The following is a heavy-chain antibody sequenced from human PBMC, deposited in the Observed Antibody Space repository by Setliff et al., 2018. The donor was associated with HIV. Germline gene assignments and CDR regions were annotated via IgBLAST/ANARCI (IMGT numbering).Heavy chain of an antibody. V-gene: IGHV4-4*08. CDR2: IYTSGIT. J-gene: IGHJ6*03. CDR3: ARDRRGYYYGSGSCYMDV. CDR1: GGSISSYS. Sequence: KASETLSLTCTVSGGSISSYSWSWIRQPPGKGLEWIGYIYTSGITDYNPSLKSRVTISGDTSKNQFSLKLSSVTAADTAVYYCARDRRGYYYGSGSCYMDVWGTGTTVTVSS. D-gene: IGHD3-10*01.